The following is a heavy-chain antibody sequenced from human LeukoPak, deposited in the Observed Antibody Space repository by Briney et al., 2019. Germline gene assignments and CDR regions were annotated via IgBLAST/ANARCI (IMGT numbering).Heavy chain of an antibody. D-gene: IGHD3-22*01. CDR2: IRSSGGGGST. CDR1: GFTFSNYA. J-gene: IGHJ4*02. V-gene: IGHV3-23*01. CDR3: AREPGYYYDSSGYFFDY. Sequence: GGSLRLSCAASGFTFSNYAMNWARQAPGKGLEWVSVIRSSGGGGSTYYADSVKGRFTISRDNSKNTLYLQMDSLRAEDTAVYYCAREPGYYYDSSGYFFDYWGQGTLVTVSS.